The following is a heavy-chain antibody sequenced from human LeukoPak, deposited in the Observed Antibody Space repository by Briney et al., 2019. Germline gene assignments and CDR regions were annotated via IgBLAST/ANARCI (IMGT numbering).Heavy chain of an antibody. Sequence: ASLKVSCKASGYTFNTYDINWVRQATGQGLEWMGWMNPKSGNTGYAQKFQGRVTITRNTSISTAYMEVSSLRSEDTAAYYCARGGRFLEWTPRAFDIWGQGTMVTVSS. CDR3: ARGGRFLEWTPRAFDI. D-gene: IGHD3-3*01. J-gene: IGHJ3*02. CDR1: GYTFNTYD. CDR2: MNPKSGNT. V-gene: IGHV1-8*03.